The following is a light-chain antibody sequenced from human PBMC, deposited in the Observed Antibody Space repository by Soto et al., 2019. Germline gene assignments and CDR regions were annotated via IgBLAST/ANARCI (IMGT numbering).Light chain of an antibody. Sequence: QSALTQPASMSGSPGQSITISCTGTSNDVGGYKYVSWYQQHPGKAPKLMIYEVSNRPSGVPNRFSGSKSGNTASLTSSGLQTEDEADYYCNSYTSRYTYVFGTGTKLTVL. CDR3: NSYTSRYTYV. J-gene: IGLJ1*01. V-gene: IGLV2-14*01. CDR1: SNDVGGYKY. CDR2: EVS.